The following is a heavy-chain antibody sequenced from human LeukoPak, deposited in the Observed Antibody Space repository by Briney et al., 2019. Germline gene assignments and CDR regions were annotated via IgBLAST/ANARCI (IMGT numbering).Heavy chain of an antibody. Sequence: ASVKVSCKXSGYTFTGYYMHWVRQAPGQGLEWMGWINPNSGGTNYAQKFQGRVTMTRDTSISTAYMELSRLRSDDTAVYYCAKDRYLPIAVAGFYWGQGTLVTVSS. CDR1: GYTFTGYY. J-gene: IGHJ4*02. CDR3: AKDRYLPIAVAGFY. CDR2: INPNSGGT. D-gene: IGHD6-19*01. V-gene: IGHV1-2*02.